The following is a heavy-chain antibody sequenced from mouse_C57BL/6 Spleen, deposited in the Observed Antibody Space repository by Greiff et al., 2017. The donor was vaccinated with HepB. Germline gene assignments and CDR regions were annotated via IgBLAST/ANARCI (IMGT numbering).Heavy chain of an antibody. V-gene: IGHV5-16*01. CDR1: GFTFSDYY. CDR2: INYDGSST. J-gene: IGHJ2*01. CDR3: ARNDDGYYFDY. Sequence: EVKLVESEGGLVQPGSSMKLSCTASGFTFSDYYMAWVRQVPEKGLEWVANINYDGSSTYYLDSLKSRFIISRDNAKNILYLQMSSLKSEDTATYYCARNDDGYYFDYWGQGTTLTVSS. D-gene: IGHD2-12*01.